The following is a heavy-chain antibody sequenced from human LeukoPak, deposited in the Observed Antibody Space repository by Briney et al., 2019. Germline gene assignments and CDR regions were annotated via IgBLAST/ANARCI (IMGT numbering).Heavy chain of an antibody. CDR2: IYHSGST. CDR1: GGSISSYY. CDR3: ARLGRGIQLWSHFDY. Sequence: SETLSLTCTVSGGSISSYYWSWIRQPPGKGLEWIGYIYHSGSTDYNPSLKSRVTISVDTSKSQFSLKLTSVTAADTAVYYCARLGRGIQLWSHFDYWGQGTLVTVSS. J-gene: IGHJ4*02. V-gene: IGHV4-59*08. D-gene: IGHD5-18*01.